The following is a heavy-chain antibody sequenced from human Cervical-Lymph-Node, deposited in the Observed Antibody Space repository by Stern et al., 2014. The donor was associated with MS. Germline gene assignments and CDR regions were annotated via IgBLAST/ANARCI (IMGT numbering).Heavy chain of an antibody. CDR2: INPSGDST. CDR1: GYKFTNYY. V-gene: IGHV1-46*01. J-gene: IGHJ4*02. Sequence: VQLVESGAEVKKPGASVKISCKAPGYKFTNYYIHWMRQAPGQGPEWMGMINPSGDSTTYAQKFQGRVTMTRDTSTSTVYMELSRLRSEDAAVYYCASGRLGYWGQGTQVTVYS. CDR3: ASGRLGY.